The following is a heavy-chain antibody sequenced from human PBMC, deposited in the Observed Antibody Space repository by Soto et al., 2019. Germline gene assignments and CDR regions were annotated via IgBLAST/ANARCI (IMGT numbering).Heavy chain of an antibody. D-gene: IGHD2-21*02. V-gene: IGHV4-31*03. CDR3: ARGAHPVETYYYYYGMDV. CDR1: GGSISSGGYY. Sequence: SETLSLTCTVSGGSISSGGYYWSWIRQHPGKGLEWIGYIYYSGSTYYNPSLKSRVTISVDTSKNQFSLKLSSVTAADTAVYYCARGAHPVETYYYYYGMDVWGQGTTVTVSS. CDR2: IYYSGST. J-gene: IGHJ6*02.